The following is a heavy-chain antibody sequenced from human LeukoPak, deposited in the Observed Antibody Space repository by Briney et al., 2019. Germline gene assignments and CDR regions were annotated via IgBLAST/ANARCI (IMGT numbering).Heavy chain of an antibody. Sequence: SETLSLTCTVSGGSITSHYWSWIRQPPGKGLEWIGYVYYSGTTNYNPSLKSRVTISVDTSKNQFSLKLTSVTAADTAVYYCARETEKQWQYWGQGTTVSVSS. J-gene: IGHJ3*01. CDR2: VYYSGTT. D-gene: IGHD6-19*01. V-gene: IGHV4-59*11. CDR3: ARETEKQWQY. CDR1: GGSITSHY.